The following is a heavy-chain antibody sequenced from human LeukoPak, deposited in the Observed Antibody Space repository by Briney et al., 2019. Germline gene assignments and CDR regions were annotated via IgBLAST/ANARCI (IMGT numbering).Heavy chain of an antibody. Sequence: PGGPLRHSCAASAFTVRSNYMSWVRQAPGKGPEHASVIYSGYSRNHADSLKGIFTISRDNSKNTLYLQMNSLRAEDTAVYYCARDPYYDILTGYYRDYWGQGTLVTVSS. J-gene: IGHJ4*02. CDR1: AFTVRSNY. V-gene: IGHV3-66*01. CDR2: IYSGYSR. D-gene: IGHD3-9*01. CDR3: ARDPYYDILTGYYRDY.